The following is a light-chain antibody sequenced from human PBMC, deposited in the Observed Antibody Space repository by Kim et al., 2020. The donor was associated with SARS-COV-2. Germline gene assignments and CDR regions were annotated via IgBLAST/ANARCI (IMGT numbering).Light chain of an antibody. CDR3: SSYTSTSTPWV. Sequence: QSITITCPRTSSDVGGHNYVSWHQQHPGKAPKAMIYDVSDRPSGVSNRFSGSKSGNTASLTISGLQAEDEADYYCSSYTSTSTPWVFGGGTQLTVL. J-gene: IGLJ3*02. CDR1: SSDVGGHNY. CDR2: DVS. V-gene: IGLV2-14*03.